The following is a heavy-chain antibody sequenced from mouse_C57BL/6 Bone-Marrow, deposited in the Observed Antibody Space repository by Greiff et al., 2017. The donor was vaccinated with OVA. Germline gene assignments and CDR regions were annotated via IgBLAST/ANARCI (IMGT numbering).Heavy chain of an antibody. Sequence: EVLLVESGGDLVKPGGSLKLSCAASGFTSRSYGMSWVRQTPDKRLEWVATSSSGGSSTYYPASVKGRFTISRDNATNTLYLQMCSLKSEDTAMYYCARPRQLRLRNGFAYWGQGTLVTVSA. D-gene: IGHD3-2*02. CDR3: ARPRQLRLRNGFAY. J-gene: IGHJ3*01. V-gene: IGHV5-6*01. CDR2: SSSGGSST. CDR1: GFTSRSYG.